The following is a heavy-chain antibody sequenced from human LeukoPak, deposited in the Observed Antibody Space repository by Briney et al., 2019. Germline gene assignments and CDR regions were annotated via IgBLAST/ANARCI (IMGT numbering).Heavy chain of an antibody. D-gene: IGHD3-3*01. CDR1: GYTFTGYY. Sequence: ASVKVSCKASGYTFTGYYMHWLRQAPGQGLEWMGWINPNSGGTNYAQKFQGRVAITRDTSISTAYMELSRLRSDDTAVYYCARLPYYDDFVYWGQGTLVTVSS. CDR2: INPNSGGT. V-gene: IGHV1-2*02. CDR3: ARLPYYDDFVY. J-gene: IGHJ4*02.